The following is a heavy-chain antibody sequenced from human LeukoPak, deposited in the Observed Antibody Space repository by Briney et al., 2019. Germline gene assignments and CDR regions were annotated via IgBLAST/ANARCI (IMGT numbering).Heavy chain of an antibody. CDR2: ISGDGGST. D-gene: IGHD3-16*01. J-gene: IGHJ4*02. CDR3: AKDDNYVWGSYCDY. CDR1: GFTFDDYA. V-gene: IGHV3-43*02. Sequence: TGGSLRLSCAASGFTFDDYAMHWVRQAPGKGLEWVSLISGDGGSTYYADSVKGRFIISRDNSKNSLYLQMNSLRTVDTALYYCAKDDNYVWGSYCDYWGQGTLVTVSS.